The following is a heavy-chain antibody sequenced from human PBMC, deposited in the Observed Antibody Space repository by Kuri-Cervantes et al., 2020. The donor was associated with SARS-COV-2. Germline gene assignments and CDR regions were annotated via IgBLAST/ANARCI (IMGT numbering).Heavy chain of an antibody. CDR3: ARDRIAPTGWDYYMDV. CDR1: GFTFSSYG. V-gene: IGHV3-33*08. D-gene: IGHD2-15*01. Sequence: LSLTCAASGFTFSSYGMHWVRQAPGKGLEWVAVIWYDGSNKYYADSVKGRFTISRDNSKNTLYLQMNSLRAEDTAVYHCARDRIAPTGWDYYMDVWGKGTTVTVSS. CDR2: IWYDGSNK. J-gene: IGHJ6*03.